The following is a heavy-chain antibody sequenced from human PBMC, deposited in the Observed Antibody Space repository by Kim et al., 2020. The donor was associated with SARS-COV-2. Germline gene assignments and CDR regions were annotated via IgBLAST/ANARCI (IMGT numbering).Heavy chain of an antibody. CDR3: GRQVAGRNFDV. Sequence: GGSLRLSCGASGFTFSNHDLQWVRQAPGKGPEWISGVSGSGDREFYAESVKGRFTISRDNSKNTVYLQLNILRAEDTAMYYCGRQVAGRNFDVWGQGTMV. V-gene: IGHV3-23*01. CDR1: GFTFSNHD. J-gene: IGHJ3*01. D-gene: IGHD3-10*01. CDR2: VSGSGDRE.